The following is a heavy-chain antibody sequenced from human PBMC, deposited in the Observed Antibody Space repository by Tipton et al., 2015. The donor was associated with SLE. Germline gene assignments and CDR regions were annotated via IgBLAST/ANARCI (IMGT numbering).Heavy chain of an antibody. CDR2: IYYSGST. V-gene: IGHV4-59*11. CDR3: ARAGRDDAFDI. J-gene: IGHJ3*02. CDR1: GGSITSHY. D-gene: IGHD1-14*01. Sequence: TLSLTCTVSGGSITSHYWGWIRQPPGKGLEWIGYIYYSGSTNYNPSLKSPVTISVDTSKNLFSLKVNSVTAADTAVYYCARAGRDDAFDIWGQGTMVTVSS.